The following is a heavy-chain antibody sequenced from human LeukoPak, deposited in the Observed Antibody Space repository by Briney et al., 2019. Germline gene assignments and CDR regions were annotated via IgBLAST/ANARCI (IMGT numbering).Heavy chain of an antibody. D-gene: IGHD3-22*01. J-gene: IGHJ4*02. CDR1: GFTFSSYA. CDR3: ARKDQAYYYDSSGYYDYYFDY. V-gene: IGHV3-30-3*01. Sequence: PGGFLRLSCAASGFTFSSYAMHWVRQAPGKGLEWVAVISYDGSNKYYADSVKGRFTISRDNSKNTLYLQMNSLRAEDTAVYYCARKDQAYYYDSSGYYDYYFDYWGQGTLVTVSS. CDR2: ISYDGSNK.